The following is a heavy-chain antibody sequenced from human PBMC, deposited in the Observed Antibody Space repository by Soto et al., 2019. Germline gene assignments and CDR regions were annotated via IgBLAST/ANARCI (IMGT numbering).Heavy chain of an antibody. J-gene: IGHJ4*02. CDR1: GFTFSSYS. V-gene: IGHV3-21*01. CDR2: ISSSSSYI. CDR3: ARDPTYVWGSNGRGY. D-gene: IGHD3-16*01. Sequence: EVQLVESGGGLVKPGGSLRLSCAASGFTFSSYSMNWVRQAPGKGLEWVSSISSSSSYIYYADSVKGRFTISRDNAKNSLYLQMNSLRAEDTAVYYCARDPTYVWGSNGRGYWGQGTLVTVSS.